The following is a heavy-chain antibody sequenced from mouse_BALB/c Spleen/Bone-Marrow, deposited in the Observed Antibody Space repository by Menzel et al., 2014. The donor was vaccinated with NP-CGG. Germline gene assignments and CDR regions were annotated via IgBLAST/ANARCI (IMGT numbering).Heavy chain of an antibody. D-gene: IGHD2-1*01. Sequence: VQRVESGAELVRPGVSVKISCKGSGYTFTDYAMHWVKQSHAKSLEWIGVISTYYGDASCNQKFKGKATMTVDKSSSTAYMELARLTSEDSAIYYCARGNYGNFAYWGQGTLVTVSA. J-gene: IGHJ3*01. CDR1: GYTFTDYA. V-gene: IGHV1S137*01. CDR2: ISTYYGDA. CDR3: ARGNYGNFAY.